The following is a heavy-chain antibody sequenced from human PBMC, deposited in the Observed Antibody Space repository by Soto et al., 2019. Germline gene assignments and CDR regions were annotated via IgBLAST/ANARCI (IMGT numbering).Heavy chain of an antibody. V-gene: IGHV1-18*01. J-gene: IGHJ4*02. D-gene: IGHD1-1*01. CDR3: ARVASNCHFEDY. CDR2: ISAYNGNT. CDR1: GYTFTSYG. Sequence: ASVKVSCKASGYTFTSYGISWVRQAPGQGLEWMGWISAYNGNTNYAQKLQGRVTMTTDTSTSTAYMELRSLRSDDTAVYYCARVASNCHFEDYWGQGALVTVSS.